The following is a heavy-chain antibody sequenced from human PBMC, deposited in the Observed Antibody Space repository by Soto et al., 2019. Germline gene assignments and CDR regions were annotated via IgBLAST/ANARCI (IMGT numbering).Heavy chain of an antibody. CDR2: IWYDGSKK. CDR1: GVTFNDYG. Sequence: QVQLVQSGGGVVHPGRSLRLSCVASGVTFNDYGFHWVRQAPGKGLEWLAVIWYDGSKKYYADFVKGRFTVSRDDSKNTLYLQMSSLGAEDTAVYSCARDLGSTNYYFDYWGQGTMLIVSS. J-gene: IGHJ4*02. V-gene: IGHV3-33*01. D-gene: IGHD1-1*01. CDR3: ARDLGSTNYYFDY.